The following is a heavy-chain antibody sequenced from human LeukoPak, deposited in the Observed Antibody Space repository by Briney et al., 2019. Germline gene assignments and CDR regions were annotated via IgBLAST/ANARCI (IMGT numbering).Heavy chain of an antibody. D-gene: IGHD6-19*01. CDR2: IYYSGST. CDR1: GCSISSYY. Sequence: SETLSLPCTVSGCSISSYYWSWIRQPPGKGLEWVGYIYYSGSTNYAPSLKSRVTISVDTSKNQFSLKLSSVTAADTAVYYCARQAWQWLGPFDYWGQGTLVTVSS. V-gene: IGHV4-59*01. J-gene: IGHJ4*02. CDR3: ARQAWQWLGPFDY.